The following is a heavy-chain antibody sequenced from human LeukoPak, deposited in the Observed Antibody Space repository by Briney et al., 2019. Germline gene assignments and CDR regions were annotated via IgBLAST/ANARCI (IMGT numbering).Heavy chain of an antibody. J-gene: IGHJ4*02. CDR2: ITWNSGMM. D-gene: IGHD3-22*01. CDR1: GFTFEDYP. Sequence: QPGGSLRLSCTASGFTFEDYPMHWVRQVPGKGLEWVSGITWNSGMMDYADSVKGRFTISRDNSKNTLYLQMNSLRAEDTAVYYCAKNGHSGYYYEAFDYWGQGTLVTVSS. CDR3: AKNGHSGYYYEAFDY. V-gene: IGHV3-9*01.